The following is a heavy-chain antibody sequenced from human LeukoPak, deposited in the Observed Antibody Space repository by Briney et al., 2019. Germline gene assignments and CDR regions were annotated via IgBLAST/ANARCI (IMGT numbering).Heavy chain of an antibody. CDR1: GFTFSAYH. CDR3: AGTIAARPSLFDY. D-gene: IGHD6-6*01. Sequence: GGSLRLSCAASGFTFSAYHINWVRQAPGKGLEWISYISTTGTTIHYADSVKGRFAISRDNAKSSLYLQMNSLRDEDTAVYYCAGTIAARPSLFDYWGQGTLVTVSS. V-gene: IGHV3-48*02. CDR2: ISTTGTTI. J-gene: IGHJ4*02.